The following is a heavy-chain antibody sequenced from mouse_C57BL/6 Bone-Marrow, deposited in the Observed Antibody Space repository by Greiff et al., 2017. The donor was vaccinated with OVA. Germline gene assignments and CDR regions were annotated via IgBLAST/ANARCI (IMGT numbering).Heavy chain of an antibody. D-gene: IGHD4-1*01. CDR3: ARGLLGAWFAY. V-gene: IGHV5-17*01. J-gene: IGHJ3*01. Sequence: EVQRVESGGGLVKPGGSLKLSCAASGFTFSDYGMHWVRQAPEKGLEWVAYISSGSSTIYYADTVKGRFTISRDNAKNTLFLQMTSLRSEDTAMYYCARGLLGAWFAYWGQGTLVTVSA. CDR1: GFTFSDYG. CDR2: ISSGSSTI.